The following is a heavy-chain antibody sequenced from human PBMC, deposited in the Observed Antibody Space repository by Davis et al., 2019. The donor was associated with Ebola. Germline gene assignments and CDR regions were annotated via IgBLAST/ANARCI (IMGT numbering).Heavy chain of an antibody. J-gene: IGHJ4*02. CDR3: ARDLLVDDILTGYCAFNDY. Sequence: GESLKISCAASGFTFSSYDMHWVRQSPGKGLEWVAVIWYDRSNNYYADTVKGRFTISRDNSENMVYLQMTSLRAEDTAVYYCARDLLVDDILTGYCAFNDYWGQGTLVTVSS. V-gene: IGHV3-33*08. CDR2: IWYDRSNN. D-gene: IGHD3-9*01. CDR1: GFTFSSYD.